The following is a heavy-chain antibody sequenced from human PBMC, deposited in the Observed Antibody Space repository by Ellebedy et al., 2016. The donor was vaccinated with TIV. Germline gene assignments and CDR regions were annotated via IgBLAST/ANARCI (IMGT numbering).Heavy chain of an antibody. J-gene: IGHJ2*01. CDR1: GFTFSRYS. CDR3: ARVGGTGSYWYFDL. V-gene: IGHV3-7*01. CDR2: IKQEGSEK. D-gene: IGHD1-14*01. Sequence: GESLKISCAASGFTFSRYSMSWVRQAPGKGLEWVANIKQEGSEKSYVDSLKGRFTISRDNAKNSLYLQMNSLRAEDTALYYCARVGGTGSYWYFDLWGRGTLVTVSS.